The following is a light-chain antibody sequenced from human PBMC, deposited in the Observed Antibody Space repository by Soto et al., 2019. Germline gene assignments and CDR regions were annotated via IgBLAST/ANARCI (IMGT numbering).Light chain of an antibody. CDR1: SSDVGGYKY. J-gene: IGLJ3*02. CDR3: SSYAGSNNFVV. Sequence: QSALTQPPSASGSPGQSVTISCTGTSSDVGGYKYVSWYQQHPGKAPELMIYEVSKRPSGVPDRFSGSKSGNTASLTVSGLQAEDEADYYCSSYAGSNNFVVFGGGTKLTVL. CDR2: EVS. V-gene: IGLV2-8*01.